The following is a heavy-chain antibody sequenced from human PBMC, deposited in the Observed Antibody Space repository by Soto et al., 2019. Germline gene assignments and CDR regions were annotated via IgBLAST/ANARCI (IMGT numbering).Heavy chain of an antibody. CDR3: ARGPYVYDYVWGSYRIGYYFDY. CDR1: GGSFSGYY. J-gene: IGHJ4*02. V-gene: IGHV4-34*01. CDR2: INHSGST. Sequence: SETLSLTCAVYGGSFSGYYWSWIRQPPGKGLEWIGEINHSGSTSYNPSLKSRVTISVDTSKNQFSLKLSSVTAADTAVYYCARGPYVYDYVWGSYRIGYYFDYWGQGTLVTVSS. D-gene: IGHD3-16*02.